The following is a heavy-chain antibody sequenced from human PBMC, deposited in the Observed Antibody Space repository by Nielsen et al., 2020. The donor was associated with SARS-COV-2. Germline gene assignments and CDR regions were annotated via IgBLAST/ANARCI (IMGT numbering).Heavy chain of an antibody. CDR3: AREGRVGYCSGGSCYWDY. CDR2: ISSSSSYT. CDR1: GFTFSDYY. D-gene: IGHD2-15*01. Sequence: GGSLRLSCAASGFTFSDYYMSWIRQAPGKGLEWVSYISSSSSYTNYADSLKGRFTISRDNAKNSLYLQMNSLRAEDTAVYYCAREGRVGYCSGGSCYWDYWGQGTLVTVSS. V-gene: IGHV3-11*05. J-gene: IGHJ4*02.